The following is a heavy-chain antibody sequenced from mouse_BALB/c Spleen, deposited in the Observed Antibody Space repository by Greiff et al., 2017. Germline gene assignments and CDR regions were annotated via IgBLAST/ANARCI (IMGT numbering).Heavy chain of an antibody. CDR3: ARRGYRYFDV. CDR2: IYPGDGDT. Sequence: QVQLQQSGAELARPGASVKLSCKASGYTFTSYWMQWVKQRPGQGLEWIGAIYPGDGDTRYTQKFKGKATLTADKSSSTAYMQLSSLASEDSAVYYCARRGYRYFDVWGAGTTVTVSS. CDR1: GYTFTSYW. J-gene: IGHJ1*01. V-gene: IGHV1-87*01.